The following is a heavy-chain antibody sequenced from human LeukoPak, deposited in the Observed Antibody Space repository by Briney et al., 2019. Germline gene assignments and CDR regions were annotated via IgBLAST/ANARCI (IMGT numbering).Heavy chain of an antibody. J-gene: IGHJ1*01. CDR3: ARDLPIVVVPAAIPPEYFQH. Sequence: SETLSLTCTVSGGSISSSSYYWGWIRQPPGKGLEWIGSIYYSGSTYYNPSLKSRVTISVDTSKNQFSLKLSSVTAADTAVYYCARDLPIVVVPAAIPPEYFQHWGQGTLVTVSS. D-gene: IGHD2-2*02. CDR1: GGSISSSSYY. CDR2: IYYSGST. V-gene: IGHV4-39*07.